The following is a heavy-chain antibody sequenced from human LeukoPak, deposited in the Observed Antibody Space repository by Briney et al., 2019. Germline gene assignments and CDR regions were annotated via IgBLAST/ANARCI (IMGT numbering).Heavy chain of an antibody. CDR1: GFTFSSYS. CDR2: ISSSSSYI. D-gene: IGHD3-22*01. Sequence: GGSLRLSCAASGFTFSSYSMNWVRQAPGKGLEWVSSISSSSSYIYYADSVKGRLTISRDNAKNSLYLQMNSLRAEGTAVYYCARDHRTYYYDSSGYWGKGTWVTASS. V-gene: IGHV3-21*01. CDR3: ARDHRTYYYDSSGY. J-gene: IGHJ4*02.